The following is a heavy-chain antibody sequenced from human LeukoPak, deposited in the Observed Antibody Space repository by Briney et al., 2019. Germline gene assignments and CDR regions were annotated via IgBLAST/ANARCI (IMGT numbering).Heavy chain of an antibody. CDR3: ARYYYDSSGYYPPRGYYYYYYMDV. CDR2: IIPIFGTA. J-gene: IGHJ6*03. V-gene: IGHV1-69*13. CDR1: GGTFSSYA. Sequence: ASVKVSCKASGGTFSSYAISWVRQAPGQGLEWMGGIIPIFGTANYAQKFQGRVTITADESTSTAYMELSSLRSEGTAVYYCARYYYDSSGYYPPRGYYYYYYMDVWGKGTTVTVSS. D-gene: IGHD3-22*01.